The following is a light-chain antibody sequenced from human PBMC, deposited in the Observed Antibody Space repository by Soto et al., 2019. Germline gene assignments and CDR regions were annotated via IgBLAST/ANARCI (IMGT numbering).Light chain of an antibody. V-gene: IGKV1-5*03. CDR2: KAS. J-gene: IGKJ1*01. CDR1: QNINRW. CDR3: QQYSGYSRT. Sequence: DIQMTQSPSTLSASVGDRVIITCRATQNINRWLAWYQQKSGKVPKLLIYKASSLGSGVPSRFSGSGSGTEFTLTISSLQPDDSATYYCQQYSGYSRTFGQGTKLDIK.